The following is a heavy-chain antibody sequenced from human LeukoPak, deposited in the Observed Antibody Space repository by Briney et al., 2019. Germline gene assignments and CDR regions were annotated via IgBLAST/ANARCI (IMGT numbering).Heavy chain of an antibody. Sequence: SGPTLVNPTQTLTLTCTFSGFSLSTSGMCVSWIRQPPGKALEWLARIDWDDDKYYSTSLKTRLTISKDTSKNQVVLTMTNMDPVDTATYYCARSNNYYDSSRVFDYWGQGTLVTVSS. CDR3: ARSNNYYDSSRVFDY. CDR1: GFSLSTSGMC. J-gene: IGHJ4*02. CDR2: IDWDDDK. V-gene: IGHV2-70*11. D-gene: IGHD3-22*01.